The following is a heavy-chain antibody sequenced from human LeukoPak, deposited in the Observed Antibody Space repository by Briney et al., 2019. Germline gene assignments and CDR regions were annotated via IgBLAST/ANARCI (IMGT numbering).Heavy chain of an antibody. CDR1: GFTFSSYA. D-gene: IGHD3-10*01. CDR2: ISNSGEST. J-gene: IGHJ4*02. V-gene: IGHV3-23*01. CDR3: AKGAMVRGVLDY. Sequence: GGSLRRACAASGFTFSSYAMNWVRQAPGKGLEWVSTISNSGESTYYADSVKGRFTISRDNSKNTLFLQMNSLRAEDTAVYYCAKGAMVRGVLDYWGQGTLVTVSS.